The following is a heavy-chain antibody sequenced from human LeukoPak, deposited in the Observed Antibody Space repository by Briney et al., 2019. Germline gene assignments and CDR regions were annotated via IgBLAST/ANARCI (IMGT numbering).Heavy chain of an antibody. D-gene: IGHD6-6*01. CDR3: ARDGMQGSSSFYSYMDV. J-gene: IGHJ6*03. V-gene: IGHV3-74*01. CDR2: IKSDGSST. CDR1: GFTFSNYW. Sequence: PGGSLRLSCAASGFTFSNYWMHWVRQAPGKGLVWVSRIKSDGSSTNYADSVKGRFTISRDNAKNTLYLQMDSLRVEDTAVYYCARDGMQGSSSFYSYMDVWGKGTTVTVSS.